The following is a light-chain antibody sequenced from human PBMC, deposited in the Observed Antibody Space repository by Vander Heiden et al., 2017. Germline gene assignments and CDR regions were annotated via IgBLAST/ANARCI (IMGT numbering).Light chain of an antibody. CDR1: QSSTSY. CDR3: QHSYSAPYT. Sequence: DIQMTQSPSSLSASVGDRVTITCRPSQSSTSYLNWYQQKPGEAPKLLIYAASTLESGVPSRFSGSGSGTDFTLTISSLQPEDFATYYCQHSYSAPYTFGQGTKLEIK. CDR2: AAS. J-gene: IGKJ2*01. V-gene: IGKV1-39*01.